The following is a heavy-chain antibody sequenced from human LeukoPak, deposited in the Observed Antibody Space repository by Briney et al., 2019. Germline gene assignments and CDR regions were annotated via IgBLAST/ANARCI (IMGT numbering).Heavy chain of an antibody. CDR3: PCGIKTDEVDYFDY. CDR2: ISYDGSNK. J-gene: IGHJ4*02. CDR1: GFTFSNYG. D-gene: IGHD2-15*01. V-gene: IGHV3-30*03. Sequence: GGSLRLSCAASGFTFSNYGMHWVRQAPGKGLEWVAVISYDGSNKYYADSVKGRFTISRDNSKNTLYLQMNSLRAEDTAVYYCPCGIKTDEVDYFDYWGQGTLVTVSS.